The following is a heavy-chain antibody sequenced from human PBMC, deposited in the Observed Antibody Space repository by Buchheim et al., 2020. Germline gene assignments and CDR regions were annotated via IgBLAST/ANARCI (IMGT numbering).Heavy chain of an antibody. CDR3: AKGPTMIISYFDY. Sequence: QLQESGPGLVKPSETLSLTCTVSGGSISNSDSYYWGWIRQPPGKGLEWVSAISGSGGSTYYADSVKGRFTISRDNSKNTLYLQMNSLRAEDTAVYYCAKGPTMIISYFDYWGQGTL. CDR1: GGSISNSDSYY. D-gene: IGHD3-22*01. V-gene: IGHV3-23*01. J-gene: IGHJ4*02. CDR2: ISGSGGST.